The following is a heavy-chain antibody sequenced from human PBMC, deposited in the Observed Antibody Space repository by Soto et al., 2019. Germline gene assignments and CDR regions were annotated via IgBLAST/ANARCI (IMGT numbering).Heavy chain of an antibody. CDR2: IKQDGSEK. Sequence: EVQLVESGGGLVQPGGSLRLSCAASGFTFSSYWMSWVRQAPGKGLEWVANIKQDGSEKYYVDSVKGRFTISRDNAKNSLYLQMKSLRAEDTAVYYCARALDTAMVTGLDYWGQGTLVTVSS. CDR3: ARALDTAMVTGLDY. D-gene: IGHD5-18*01. CDR1: GFTFSSYW. V-gene: IGHV3-7*05. J-gene: IGHJ4*02.